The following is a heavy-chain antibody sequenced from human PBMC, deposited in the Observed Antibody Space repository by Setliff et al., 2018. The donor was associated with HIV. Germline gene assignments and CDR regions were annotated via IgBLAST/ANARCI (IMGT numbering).Heavy chain of an antibody. CDR2: IIPLFETP. CDR1: GGSFSTYA. Sequence: SVKVSCKSSGGSFSTYAINWVRQAPGQGLEWMGNIIPLFETPDAAPRFRGRVTITADKSTSTAYMERSSLTYDDTAVYYCVRGGVRGTEYVYLDFWGQGTLVTVSS. V-gene: IGHV1-69*06. D-gene: IGHD3-10*01. J-gene: IGHJ4*02. CDR3: VRGGVRGTEYVYLDF.